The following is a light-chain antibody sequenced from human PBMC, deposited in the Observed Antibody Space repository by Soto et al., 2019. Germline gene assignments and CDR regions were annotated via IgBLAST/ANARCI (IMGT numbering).Light chain of an antibody. CDR3: QQYNDWPRT. Sequence: EIVLTQSPGTLSLSPGERATLSCRASQTVSSRYLAWYQQKPGQAPRLLMYGATSRATGIPARFSGNGSGTDFTLTISSLQSEDFAFYYCQQYNDWPRTFGLGTKVDIK. J-gene: IGKJ1*01. V-gene: IGKV3-20*01. CDR2: GAT. CDR1: QTVSSRY.